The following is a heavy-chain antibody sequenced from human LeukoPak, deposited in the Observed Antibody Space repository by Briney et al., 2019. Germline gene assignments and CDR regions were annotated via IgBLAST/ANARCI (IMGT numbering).Heavy chain of an antibody. J-gene: IGHJ6*02. Sequence: ASVKVSCKASGYTFTSYGISWVRQAPGQGLEWMGWISAYNGNTNYAQKLQGRVTMTTDTSTSTAYMDLRSLRSDDAAVYYCARDCSTSCVGYYYGMDVWGQGTTVTVSS. CDR2: ISAYNGNT. CDR3: ARDCSTSCVGYYYGMDV. V-gene: IGHV1-18*01. D-gene: IGHD2-2*01. CDR1: GYTFTSYG.